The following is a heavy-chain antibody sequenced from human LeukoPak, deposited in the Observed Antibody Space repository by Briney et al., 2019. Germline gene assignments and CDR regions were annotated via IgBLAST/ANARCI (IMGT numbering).Heavy chain of an antibody. Sequence: SETLSLTCTVSGGSISSSSYYWGWIRQPPGKGLEWIGSIYYSGSTYYNPSLKSRVTISVDTSKNQFSLKLSSVTAADTAVYYCARGMELVSTPFDHRGQGTLVTVSS. CDR2: IYYSGST. CDR1: GGSISSSSYY. D-gene: IGHD5/OR15-5a*01. J-gene: IGHJ4*02. V-gene: IGHV4-39*07. CDR3: ARGMELVSTPFDH.